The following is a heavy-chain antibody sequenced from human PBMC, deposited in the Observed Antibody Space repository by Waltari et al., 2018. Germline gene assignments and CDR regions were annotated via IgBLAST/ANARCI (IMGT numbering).Heavy chain of an antibody. CDR1: VDSMRSSDW. V-gene: IGHV4-4*02. Sequence: QMQLQESGPGLVKPSGTLSPTCTVSVDSMRSSDWWSWVRQSPEKGLEWIGQIQRSGRTNYNPSLESRITISIDTSNNQFSLKVTSTTAADTAVYYCARDRGRGIYLDSWGRGTLVTVSP. CDR2: IQRSGRT. J-gene: IGHJ4*02. D-gene: IGHD2-15*01. CDR3: ARDRGRGIYLDS.